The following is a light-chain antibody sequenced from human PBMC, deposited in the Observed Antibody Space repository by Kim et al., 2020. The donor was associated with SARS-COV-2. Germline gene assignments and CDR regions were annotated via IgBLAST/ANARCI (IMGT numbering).Light chain of an antibody. J-gene: IGKJ1*01. Sequence: AYVGDRVSISCRASQSVGGWLALYQQKPGRAPKVLIYDAFSLESGVPSRFSGSGSGTEFTLTISSLQAEDFATYYCQQYDNYPWTFGQGTKVDIK. CDR1: QSVGGW. V-gene: IGKV1-5*01. CDR3: QQYDNYPWT. CDR2: DAF.